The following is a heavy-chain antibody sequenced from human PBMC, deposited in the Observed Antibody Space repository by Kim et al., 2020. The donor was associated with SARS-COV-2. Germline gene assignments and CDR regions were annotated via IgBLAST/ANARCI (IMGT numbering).Heavy chain of an antibody. CDR2: INPNSGGT. V-gene: IGHV1-2*02. Sequence: INPNSGGTNYAQKFQGRVTMTRDTSISTAYMELSRLRSDDTAVYYCATQYIWGQGTMVTVSS. J-gene: IGHJ3*02. CDR3: ATQYI.